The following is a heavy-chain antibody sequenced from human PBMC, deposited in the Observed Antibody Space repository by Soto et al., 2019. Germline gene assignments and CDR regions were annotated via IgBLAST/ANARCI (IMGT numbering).Heavy chain of an antibody. CDR2: ISAYNGNT. Sequence: ASVKVSCKASGYTFTSYGISWVRQAPGQGLEWMGWISAYNGNTNYAQKLQGRVTMTTDTSTSTAYMELRSLRSDDTAVYYCARDRPSYYDILTGYYNGGYFDYWGQGTLVTVSS. CDR3: ARDRPSYYDILTGYYNGGYFDY. D-gene: IGHD3-9*01. CDR1: GYTFTSYG. V-gene: IGHV1-18*01. J-gene: IGHJ4*02.